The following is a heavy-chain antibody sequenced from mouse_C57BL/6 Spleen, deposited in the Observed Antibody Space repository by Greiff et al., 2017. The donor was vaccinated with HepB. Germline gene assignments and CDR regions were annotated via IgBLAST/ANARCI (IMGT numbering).Heavy chain of an antibody. CDR2: IYPGSGST. V-gene: IGHV1-55*01. CDR1: GYTFTSYW. Sequence: QVHVKQPGAELVKPGASVKMSCKASGYTFTSYWITWVKQRPGQGLEWIGDIYPGSGSTNYNEKFKSKATLTVDTSSSTAYMQLSSLTSEDSAVYYCATTVVAPFAYWGQGTLVTVSA. D-gene: IGHD1-1*01. J-gene: IGHJ3*01. CDR3: ATTVVAPFAY.